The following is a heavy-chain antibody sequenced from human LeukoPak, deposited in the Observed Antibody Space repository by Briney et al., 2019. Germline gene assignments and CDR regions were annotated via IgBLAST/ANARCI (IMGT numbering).Heavy chain of an antibody. CDR3: ARDQRIVAEQESYYYYYYMDV. V-gene: IGHV3-7*01. J-gene: IGHJ6*03. Sequence: PGGSLRLSCAASGFTFSRYWMSWVRQAPGKGLEWVANMKEDGSEKYYVDSVKGRFTISRDNAKNSLYLQMNSLRAEDTAVYYCARDQRIVAEQESYYYYYYMDVWGKGTTVTVSS. D-gene: IGHD3-22*01. CDR1: GFTFSRYW. CDR2: MKEDGSEK.